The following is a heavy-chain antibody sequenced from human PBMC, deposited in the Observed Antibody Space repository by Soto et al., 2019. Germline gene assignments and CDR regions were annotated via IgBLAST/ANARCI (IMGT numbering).Heavy chain of an antibody. CDR1: GGSISSYY. CDR3: ARQGLGPLHGLVDV. V-gene: IGHV4-59*08. Sequence: QVQLQESGPGLVKPSETMSLSCTVSGGSISSYYWSWFRQSPGKRMEWIGYVHHSWGSSYNPSLPSWVAISLDTAKSQFSLTVTSVTATDSAVYYCARQGLGPLHGLVDVWGQGTTVTVS. CDR2: VHHSWGS. D-gene: IGHD3-16*01. J-gene: IGHJ6*02.